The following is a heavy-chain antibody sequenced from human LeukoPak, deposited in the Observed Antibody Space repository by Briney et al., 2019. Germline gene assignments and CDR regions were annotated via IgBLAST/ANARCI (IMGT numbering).Heavy chain of an antibody. Sequence: SETLSLTCTVSGGSISSGGYYWSWIRQPPGKGLEWIGYIYYSGSTNYNPSLKSRVTISVDTSKNQFSLKLSSVTAADTAVYYCARTWFGEFLYFDYWGQGTLVTVSS. D-gene: IGHD3-10*01. V-gene: IGHV4-61*08. J-gene: IGHJ4*02. CDR1: GGSISSGGYY. CDR3: ARTWFGEFLYFDY. CDR2: IYYSGST.